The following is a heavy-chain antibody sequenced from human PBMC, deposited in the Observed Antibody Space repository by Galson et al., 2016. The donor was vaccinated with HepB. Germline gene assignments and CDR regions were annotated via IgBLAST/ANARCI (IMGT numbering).Heavy chain of an antibody. V-gene: IGHV1-2*04. CDR1: GYTFIDYY. J-gene: IGHJ6*02. CDR3: VRDRAPYGMDV. Sequence: SVKVSCKASGYTFIDYYIHWVRQAPGQGLEWMGWINPKSGGTNFAQKFRGWMTMTRDTSISTVYMELGRLRSDDTALYYCVRDRAPYGMDVWGQGTTVTVSS. CDR2: INPKSGGT.